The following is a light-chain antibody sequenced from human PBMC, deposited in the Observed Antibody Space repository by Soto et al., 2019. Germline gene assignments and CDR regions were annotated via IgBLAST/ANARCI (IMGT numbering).Light chain of an antibody. Sequence: QSALTQPVSVSGSPGQSITISCTGTSSDVGSYNLVSWYQQHPGKAPKLMIYEGSKRPSGVSNRFSGSKSGNTASLTISGLQAEDEADYYCCSYAGSSTFDVVFGGGTKVTVL. CDR3: CSYAGSSTFDVV. J-gene: IGLJ2*01. CDR2: EGS. CDR1: SSDVGSYNL. V-gene: IGLV2-23*03.